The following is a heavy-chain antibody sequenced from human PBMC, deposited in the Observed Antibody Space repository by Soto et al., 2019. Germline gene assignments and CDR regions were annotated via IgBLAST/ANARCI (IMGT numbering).Heavy chain of an antibody. CDR3: AREVVSDSGALHFDY. CDR1: GYTFTSYG. Sequence: GASVKVSCKASGYTFTSYGISWVRQAPGQGLEWMGWISAYNGNTNYAQKLQGRVTMTTDTSTSTAYMELRSLRSDDTAVYYCAREVVSDSGALHFDYWGQGTLVTVLL. CDR2: ISAYNGNT. D-gene: IGHD2-15*01. V-gene: IGHV1-18*01. J-gene: IGHJ4*02.